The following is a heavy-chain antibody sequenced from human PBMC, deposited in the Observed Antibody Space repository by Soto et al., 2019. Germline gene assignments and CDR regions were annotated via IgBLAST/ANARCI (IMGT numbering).Heavy chain of an antibody. J-gene: IGHJ6*02. D-gene: IGHD2-21*02. Sequence: QVQLVESGAEVKKPASSVKVSCKASGGTFSNYAISWVRQAPGQGLEWMGGIIPIFGTANYAQKFQGRVTITADKSTSTAYMELSSLRSEDTAVYFCARQSRICGDCYSRAYYAMDVWGQGTTVTVSS. V-gene: IGHV1-69*06. CDR3: ARQSRICGDCYSRAYYAMDV. CDR2: IIPIFGTA. CDR1: GGTFSNYA.